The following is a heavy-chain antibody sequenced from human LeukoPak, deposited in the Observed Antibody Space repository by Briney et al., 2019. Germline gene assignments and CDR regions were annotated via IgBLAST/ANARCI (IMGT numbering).Heavy chain of an antibody. CDR1: GYTFTGYY. CDR3: ARSEVLGCSSTSCYWVNWFDP. V-gene: IGHV1-2*02. D-gene: IGHD2-2*01. Sequence: GASVKVSCKASGYTFTGYYMHWVRQAPGQGLEWMGWINPNSGGTNYAQKFQGRVTMTRDTSISTAYMELSRLRSDDTAVYYCARSEVLGCSSTSCYWVNWFDPWGQGTLVTVSS. CDR2: INPNSGGT. J-gene: IGHJ5*02.